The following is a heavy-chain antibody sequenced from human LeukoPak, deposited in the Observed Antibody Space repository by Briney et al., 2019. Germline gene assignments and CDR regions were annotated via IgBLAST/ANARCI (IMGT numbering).Heavy chain of an antibody. Sequence: PSETLSLTCTVSGGSISSYYWSWVRQPPGKRLEWIAYISYSGTTNYNPSLKSRVTISIDTSKNQLSLKLSSVTAADTAVYYCARLTIFGVITPSYFDYWGQGTLVTVSS. J-gene: IGHJ4*02. CDR1: GGSISSYY. V-gene: IGHV4-59*12. D-gene: IGHD3-3*01. CDR3: ARLTIFGVITPSYFDY. CDR2: ISYSGTT.